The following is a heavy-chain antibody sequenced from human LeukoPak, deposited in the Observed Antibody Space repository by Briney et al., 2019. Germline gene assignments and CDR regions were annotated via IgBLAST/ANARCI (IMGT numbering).Heavy chain of an antibody. Sequence: ASVKVSCKASGYTFTSYGISWVRQAPGQGLEWMGWISAYNGNTNYAQKLQGRVTMTEDTSTDTACMELSSLRSEDTAVYYCATGRTYCGGDCNVDYWGQGTLVTVSS. J-gene: IGHJ4*02. V-gene: IGHV1-18*01. D-gene: IGHD2-21*02. CDR2: ISAYNGNT. CDR1: GYTFTSYG. CDR3: ATGRTYCGGDCNVDY.